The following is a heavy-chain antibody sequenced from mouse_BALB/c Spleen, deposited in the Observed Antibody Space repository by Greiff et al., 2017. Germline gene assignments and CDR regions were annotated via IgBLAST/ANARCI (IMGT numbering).Heavy chain of an antibody. CDR2: INPYNDGT. CDR1: GYTFTSYV. D-gene: IGHD1-1*01. J-gene: IGHJ2*01. CDR3: ARRVAYYGSSYYFDY. V-gene: IGHV1-14*01. Sequence: VQLQQSGPELVKPGASVKMSCKASGYTFTSYVMHWVKQKPGQGLEWIGYINPYNDGTKYNEKFKGKATLTSDKSSSTAYMELSSLTSEDSAVYYCARRVAYYGSSYYFDYWGQGTTLTVSS.